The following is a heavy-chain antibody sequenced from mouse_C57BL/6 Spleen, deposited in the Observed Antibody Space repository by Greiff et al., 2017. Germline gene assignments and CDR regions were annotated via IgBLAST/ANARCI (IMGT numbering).Heavy chain of an antibody. Sequence: EVQGVESEGGLVQPGSSMTLSCTASGFTFSDYYMAWVRQVPEKGLEWVANINYDGSSTYYLASLTSRFIISRDNEKNIIYLRMSRMKTEDTATNYCARGEDYYGSSYFDYWGQGTTLTVSS. D-gene: IGHD1-1*01. V-gene: IGHV5-16*01. CDR3: ARGEDYYGSSYFDY. J-gene: IGHJ2*01. CDR2: INYDGSST. CDR1: GFTFSDYY.